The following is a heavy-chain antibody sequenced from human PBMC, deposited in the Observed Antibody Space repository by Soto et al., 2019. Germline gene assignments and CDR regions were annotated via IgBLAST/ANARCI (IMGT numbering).Heavy chain of an antibody. V-gene: IGHV4-59*08. J-gene: IGHJ4*02. Sequence: PSETLSLTCTVSGGSISSYYWSWIRQPPGKGLEWIGYIYYSGSTNYNPSLKSRVTISEDTSKNQLSLKLSSVTAADTAVYYCARLYGSRGPFDYWGQGTLVTVSS. CDR2: IYYSGST. CDR3: ARLYGSRGPFDY. CDR1: GGSISSYY. D-gene: IGHD6-13*01.